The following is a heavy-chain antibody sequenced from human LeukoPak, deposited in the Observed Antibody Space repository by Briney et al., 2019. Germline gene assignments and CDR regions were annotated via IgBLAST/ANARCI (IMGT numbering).Heavy chain of an antibody. CDR3: ARAPAYYYLHS. J-gene: IGHJ4*02. Sequence: GGSLRLSCAASGFTFINSAMHWVRQAPGKGLEWVAVLSHDGNNKYYADSVRGRFTISRDNSRGTLYLQMTSLRTEDTSVYFYARAPAYYYLHSWGQGALVTVSS. CDR2: LSHDGNNK. D-gene: IGHD2-21*01. CDR1: GFTFINSA. V-gene: IGHV3-30*01.